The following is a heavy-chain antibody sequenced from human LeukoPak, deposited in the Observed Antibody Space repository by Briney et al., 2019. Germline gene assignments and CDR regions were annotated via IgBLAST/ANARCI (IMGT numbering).Heavy chain of an antibody. CDR3: IRGGIQVSGIDAFDI. CDR2: IGITGDT. Sequence: GGSLRLSCAASGFTFSSYDMHWVRQAPGRGLEWVSAIGITGDTYYPDSVKGRFTISRENAKNSMYLQMNSLKDGDTAVYYCIRGGIQVSGIDAFDIWGQGTMVTVSS. CDR1: GFTFSSYD. J-gene: IGHJ3*02. D-gene: IGHD5/OR15-5a*01. V-gene: IGHV3-13*01.